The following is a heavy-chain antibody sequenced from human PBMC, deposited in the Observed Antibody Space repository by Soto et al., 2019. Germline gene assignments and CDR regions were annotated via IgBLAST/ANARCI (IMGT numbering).Heavy chain of an antibody. Sequence: GGSLRLSCAASGFTFSTSSMNWVRQAPGKGLEWVSSISSSGTYIHYADSLKGRFTISRDNAKNSLYLQMISLRAEDTAVYYCARDPSACSSNSCWGYYALDVWGQGTKVTVSS. V-gene: IGHV3-21*01. CDR3: ARDPSACSSNSCWGYYALDV. CDR1: GFTFSTSS. CDR2: ISSSGTYI. J-gene: IGHJ6*02. D-gene: IGHD2-2*01.